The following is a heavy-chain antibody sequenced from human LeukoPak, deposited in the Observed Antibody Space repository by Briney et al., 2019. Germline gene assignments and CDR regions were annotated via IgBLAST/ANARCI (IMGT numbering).Heavy chain of an antibody. V-gene: IGHV3-23*01. CDR1: GFTFSSYA. CDR3: AKVDFSTVTTGFDY. CDR2: ISGSGGST. D-gene: IGHD4-17*01. Sequence: GGSLRLSRAASGFTFSSYAMSWVRQAPGKGLEWVSAISGSGGSTYYADSVKGRFTISRDNSKNTLYLQMNSLRAEDTAVYYCAKVDFSTVTTGFDYWGQGTLVTVSS. J-gene: IGHJ4*02.